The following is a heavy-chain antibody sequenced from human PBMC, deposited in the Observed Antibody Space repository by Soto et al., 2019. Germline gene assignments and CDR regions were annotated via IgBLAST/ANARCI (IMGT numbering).Heavy chain of an antibody. CDR2: VYSGGAT. CDR3: VRGRYGSEIH. D-gene: IGHD3-10*01. CDR1: GCNVSSNY. Sequence: GALRLSGAGFGCNVSSNYRTWVRLAPGKGLEWVSLVYSGGATHYAASVKGRFTISTHSSQNTLFLQMNSLRTEDTATYYCVRGRYGSEIHWGQGTKVTVSS. J-gene: IGHJ4*02. V-gene: IGHV3-53*04.